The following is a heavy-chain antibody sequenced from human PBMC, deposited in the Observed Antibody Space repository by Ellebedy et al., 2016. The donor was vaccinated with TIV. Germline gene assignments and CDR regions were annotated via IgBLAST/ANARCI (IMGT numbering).Heavy chain of an antibody. CDR1: GITFSNFA. CDR2: ISDSGIT. Sequence: GESLKISCAASGITFSNFALSWVRQAPGRGLEWVSTISDSGITYYADSVKGRFTISRDNSKNTVYLQMNSLRADDTAVYYCAKVEYYGSDASFWGQGTLVTVSS. J-gene: IGHJ4*02. CDR3: AKVEYYGSDASF. V-gene: IGHV3-23*01. D-gene: IGHD3-10*01.